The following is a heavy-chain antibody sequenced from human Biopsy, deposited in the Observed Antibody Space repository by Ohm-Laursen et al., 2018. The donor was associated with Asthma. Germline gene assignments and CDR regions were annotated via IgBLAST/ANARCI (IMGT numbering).Heavy chain of an antibody. CDR3: ARGDSSGSSHYYFDY. J-gene: IGHJ4*02. V-gene: IGHV3-53*01. CDR1: GFTVSRDH. CDR2: IYSGGTS. D-gene: IGHD3-22*01. Sequence: SLRLSCTAPGFTVSRDHMFWVRQAPGKGLEWVSVIYSGGTSDTADSVRGRFTISRDFYKNTLYLQMDSLRAEDTAVYYCARGDSSGSSHYYFDYWGQGTLVTVSS.